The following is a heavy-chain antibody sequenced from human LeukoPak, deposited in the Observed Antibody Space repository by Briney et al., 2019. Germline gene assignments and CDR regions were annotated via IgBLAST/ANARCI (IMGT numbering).Heavy chain of an antibody. V-gene: IGHV1-2*02. CDR3: ARGGTMVRGVSFDY. CDR2: INPNSGGT. D-gene: IGHD3-10*01. CDR1: GYTFAGYY. J-gene: IGHJ4*02. Sequence: ASVKVSCKASGYTFAGYYMHWVRQAPGQGLEWMGWINPNSGGTNYAQKFQGRVTMTRDTSISTAYMELRSLRSDDTAVYYCARGGTMVRGVSFDYWGQGTLVTVSS.